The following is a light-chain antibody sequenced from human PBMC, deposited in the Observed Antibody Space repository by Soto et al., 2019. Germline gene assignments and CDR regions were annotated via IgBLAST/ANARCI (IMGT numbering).Light chain of an antibody. V-gene: IGKV1-39*01. J-gene: IGKJ2*01. CDR3: QQTYSTPYV. Sequence: DIQLTQSPPSLSASAGDRVTITCRASQTINNYVNWYQQEAGKAPKLLIYGASSLQSGVPSRFSGSGFGTEFTLTISSLQSEDFVIYYCQQTYSTPYVFGGGTKLDI. CDR2: GAS. CDR1: QTINNY.